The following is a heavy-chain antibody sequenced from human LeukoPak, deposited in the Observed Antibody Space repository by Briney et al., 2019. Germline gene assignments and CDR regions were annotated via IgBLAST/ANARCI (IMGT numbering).Heavy chain of an antibody. CDR2: INHSGST. CDR1: GGSFSGYY. J-gene: IGHJ4*02. V-gene: IGHV4-34*01. CDR3: VTYYFDSSGPKKNY. Sequence: SETLSLTCAVYGGSFSGYYWSWIRQPPGKGLEWIGEINHSGSTKYNPCLKSRVTISVDTSKKQFSLKLSSVTAADTAVYYCVTYYFDSSGPKKNYWGQGTLVTVSS. D-gene: IGHD3-22*01.